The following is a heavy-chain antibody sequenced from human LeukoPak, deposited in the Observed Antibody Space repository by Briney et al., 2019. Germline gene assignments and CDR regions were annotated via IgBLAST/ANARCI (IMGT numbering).Heavy chain of an antibody. J-gene: IGHJ6*04. V-gene: IGHV1-24*01. D-gene: IGHD5-12*01. Sequence: ASVKVSCKVSGYTLTELSMHWVRQAPGKGLEWMGGFDPEDGETIYAQKFQGRVTMTEDTSTDTAYMELSSLRSEDTAVYYCATPGSGYDSTLYGVDVWGKGTTVTVSS. CDR1: GYTLTELS. CDR2: FDPEDGET. CDR3: ATPGSGYDSTLYGVDV.